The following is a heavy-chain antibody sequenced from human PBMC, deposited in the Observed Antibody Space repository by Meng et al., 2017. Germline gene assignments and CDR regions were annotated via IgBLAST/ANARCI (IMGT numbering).Heavy chain of an antibody. J-gene: IGHJ6*02. CDR3: ARDLRPNYYDSSGYYSFRYGMDV. CDR1: GGSFSGYY. V-gene: IGHV4-34*01. CDR2: IYYSGST. D-gene: IGHD3-22*01. Sequence: SETLSLTCAVYGGSFSGYYWSWIRQPPGKGLEWIGYIYYSGSTYYNPSLKSRVTISVDTSKNQFSLKLSSVTAADTAVYYCARDLRPNYYDSSGYYSFRYGMDVWGQGTTVTVSS.